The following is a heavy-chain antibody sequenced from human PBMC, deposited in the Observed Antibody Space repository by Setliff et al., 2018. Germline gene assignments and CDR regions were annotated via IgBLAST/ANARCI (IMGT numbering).Heavy chain of an antibody. CDR2: IYNPSAV. Sequence: SETLSLTCGVSGASINSLTWWSWVRQPPGKGLEWIGEIYNPSAVHYTPSLKSRVNISVDKSKNQFSLKLSSVTAADTAVYYCARPPRGGRWYFDLWGRGTLVTVSS. CDR3: ARPPRGGRWYFDL. V-gene: IGHV4-4*02. D-gene: IGHD3-16*01. CDR1: GASINSLTW. J-gene: IGHJ2*01.